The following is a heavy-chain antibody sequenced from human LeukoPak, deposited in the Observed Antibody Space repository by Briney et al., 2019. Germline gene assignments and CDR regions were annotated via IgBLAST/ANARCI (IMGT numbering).Heavy chain of an antibody. CDR2: INHSGST. V-gene: IGHV4-34*01. J-gene: IGHJ4*02. CDR1: GRSFSGYY. Sequence: SETLSLTCAVYGRSFSGYYWSWIRQPPGKGLEWIGEINHSGSTNYNPSLKSRVTISVDTSKNQFSLKLSSVTAADTAVYYCASVPGIAVAGSPSKFDYWGQGTLVTVSS. D-gene: IGHD6-19*01. CDR3: ASVPGIAVAGSPSKFDY.